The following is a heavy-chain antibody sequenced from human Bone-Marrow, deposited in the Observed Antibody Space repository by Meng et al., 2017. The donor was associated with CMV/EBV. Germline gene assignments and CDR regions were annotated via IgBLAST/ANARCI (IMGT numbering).Heavy chain of an antibody. D-gene: IGHD5-24*01. CDR2: ISYDGSNK. Sequence: GKSLTISCAASGFTFSSYAMHWVRQAPGKGLEWVAVISYDGSNKYYADSVKGRFTISRDNSKNTLYLQMNSLRAEDTAVYYCARGVATLGYWGQGTLVTVSS. CDR1: GFTFSSYA. CDR3: ARGVATLGY. V-gene: IGHV3-30*04. J-gene: IGHJ4*02.